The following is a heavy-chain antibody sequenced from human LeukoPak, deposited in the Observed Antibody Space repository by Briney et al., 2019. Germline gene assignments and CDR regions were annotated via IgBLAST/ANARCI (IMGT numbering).Heavy chain of an antibody. Sequence: QPGGSLRLSCAASGFTFSSYAMSWVRQAPGKGLEWVSAISGSGGSTYYADSVKGRFTISRDNSKNTLYLQMNSLRAEDTAVYYCAKARSDGIVAARGAFDIWGQGTMVTVSS. V-gene: IGHV3-23*01. J-gene: IGHJ3*02. D-gene: IGHD6-13*01. CDR2: ISGSGGST. CDR1: GFTFSSYA. CDR3: AKARSDGIVAARGAFDI.